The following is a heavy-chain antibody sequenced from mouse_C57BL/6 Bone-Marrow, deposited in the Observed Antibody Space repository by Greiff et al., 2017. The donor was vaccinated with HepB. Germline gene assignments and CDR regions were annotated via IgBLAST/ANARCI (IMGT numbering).Heavy chain of an antibody. CDR2: IYPSDSET. CDR1: GYTFTSYW. CDR3: AREEVTTVVAGLYWYFDV. V-gene: IGHV1-61*01. D-gene: IGHD1-1*01. J-gene: IGHJ1*03. Sequence: QVQLQQPGAELVKPGASVKVSCKASGYTFTSYWMDWVKQRPGQGLEWIGNIYPSDSETHYNQKFKDKATLTVDKSSSTAYMQLSSLTSEDSAVYYCAREEVTTVVAGLYWYFDVWGTGTTVTVSS.